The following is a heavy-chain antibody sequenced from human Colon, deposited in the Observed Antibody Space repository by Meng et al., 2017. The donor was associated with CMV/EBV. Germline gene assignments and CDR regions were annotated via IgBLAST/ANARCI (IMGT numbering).Heavy chain of an antibody. D-gene: IGHD1-26*01. CDR2: ISPSGDYI. CDR3: AVQVGPTERYFDI. CDR1: GFTFSDFG. J-gene: IGHJ2*01. V-gene: IGHV3-21*04. Sequence: GGSLRLSCAATGFTFSDFGMHWVRQAPGKGLEWVSSISPSGDYIHYADSLKGRFTISRDNAKNLMYLQMNSLRAEDTAVYYCAVQVGPTERYFDIWGRGTLVTVSS.